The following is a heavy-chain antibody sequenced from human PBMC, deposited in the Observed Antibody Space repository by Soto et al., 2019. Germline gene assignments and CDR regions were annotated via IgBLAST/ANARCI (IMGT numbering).Heavy chain of an antibody. Sequence: SETLSLTCTVSGGSISSYYWSWIRQPPGKGLEWIGYIYYSGSTNYNPSLKSRVTISVDTSKNQFSLKLSSVTAADTAVYYCARDNEDYYYYMDVWGKGTTVTVSS. CDR2: IYYSGST. D-gene: IGHD2-8*01. V-gene: IGHV4-59*01. CDR1: GGSISSYY. CDR3: ARDNEDYYYYMDV. J-gene: IGHJ6*03.